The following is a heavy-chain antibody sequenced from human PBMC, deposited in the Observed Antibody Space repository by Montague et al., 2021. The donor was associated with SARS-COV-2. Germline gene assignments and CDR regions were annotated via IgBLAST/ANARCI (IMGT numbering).Heavy chain of an antibody. CDR2: INHSGTT. Sequence: SETLSRTCAVYGGSFSGYYWTWIRKSPGQGLEWIAEINHSGTTNYNFNPSLRSRVTISVDTSKNQFSLKLSSVTAADTGVYYCARWDPQTLTLVGLRGKSASDYWGQGTLVTVSS. CDR1: GGSFSGYY. V-gene: IGHV4-34*01. J-gene: IGHJ4*02. D-gene: IGHD4-23*01. CDR3: ARWDPQTLTLVGLRGKSASDY.